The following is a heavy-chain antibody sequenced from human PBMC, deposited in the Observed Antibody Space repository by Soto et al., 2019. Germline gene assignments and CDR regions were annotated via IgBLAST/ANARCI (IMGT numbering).Heavy chain of an antibody. CDR2: TYYRSKWKN. J-gene: IGHJ3*01. Sequence: SQTLSLTFALSRDSVSSKSAAWNWIRQSPSRGLEWLGRTYYRSKWKNDYAVSVKSRITINPDTSKNQFFLELRRLGSDDTAVYYCARDVRHGFDVWGQGTKVTVSS. V-gene: IGHV6-1*01. CDR1: RDSVSSKSAA. CDR3: ARDVRHGFDV.